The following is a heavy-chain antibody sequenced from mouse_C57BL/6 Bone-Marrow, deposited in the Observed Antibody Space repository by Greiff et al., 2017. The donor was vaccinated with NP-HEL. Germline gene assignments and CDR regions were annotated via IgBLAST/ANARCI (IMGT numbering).Heavy chain of an antibody. CDR2: ISSGSSTI. CDR3: ARRYRGLYYYAMDY. Sequence: EVKLVESGGGLVKPGGSLKLSCAASGFTFSDYGMHWVRQAPEKGLEWVAYISSGSSTIYYADTVKGRFTISRDNAKNTLFLQMTSLRSEDTARCYCARRYRGLYYYAMDYWGQGTSVTVSS. V-gene: IGHV5-17*01. CDR1: GFTFSDYG. D-gene: IGHD2-12*01. J-gene: IGHJ4*01.